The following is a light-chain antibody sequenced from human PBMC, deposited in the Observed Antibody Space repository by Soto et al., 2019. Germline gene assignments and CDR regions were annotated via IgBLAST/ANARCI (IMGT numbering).Light chain of an antibody. V-gene: IGKV4-1*01. CDR1: QSVLYSSNNKNY. Sequence: DIVMTQSPDSLAVSLGERATINCKSSQSVLYSSNNKNYLALYQQRPGQPPKLLIYWASTRESGVHDRFSGSGSGTDFTLTITSLQAEDVAVYYCQQYESTPPTFGQGTKLEIK. CDR2: WAS. J-gene: IGKJ2*01. CDR3: QQYESTPPT.